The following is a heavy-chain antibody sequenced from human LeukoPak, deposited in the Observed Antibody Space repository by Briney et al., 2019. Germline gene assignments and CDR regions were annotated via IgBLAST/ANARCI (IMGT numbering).Heavy chain of an antibody. CDR3: ARALGDGWFDP. Sequence: GGSLRLSYAASGFTFDDYAMHWVRQAPGKGLEWVSGISWNSGSIGYADSVKGRFTISRDNAKNSLYLQMNSLRAEDTAVYYCARALGDGWFDPWGQGTLVTVSS. V-gene: IGHV3-9*01. J-gene: IGHJ5*02. CDR1: GFTFDDYA. CDR2: ISWNSGSI.